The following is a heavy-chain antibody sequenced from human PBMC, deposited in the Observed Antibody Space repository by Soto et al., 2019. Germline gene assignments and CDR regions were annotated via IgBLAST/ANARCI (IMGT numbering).Heavy chain of an antibody. D-gene: IGHD4-4*01. Sequence: EAQLVESGGGLVKPGGSLRLSCAASGFTFSIYTMNWVRQAPGKGLEWVSSISSGSTYISYADSVKGRFIISRDNAKNSLYLQMISLGVEDTAVYYCARDRTNGLYSNDAFDIWGQGTMVTVSS. V-gene: IGHV3-21*06. J-gene: IGHJ3*02. CDR1: GFTFSIYT. CDR2: ISSGSTYI. CDR3: ARDRTNGLYSNDAFDI.